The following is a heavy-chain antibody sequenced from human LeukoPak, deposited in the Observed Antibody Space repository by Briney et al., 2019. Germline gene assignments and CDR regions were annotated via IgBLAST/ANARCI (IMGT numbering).Heavy chain of an antibody. CDR3: AGDRPAGGVGDFDP. V-gene: IGHV3-66*01. Sequence: GGSLRLSCVASGFTVSSHYMSWVRQAPGKGLEWVSAIYTDGSTYYAGSVKGRFTISRDNSENTLYLQMNSLRVEDTAVYYCAGDRPAGGVGDFDPGGQGTLVTVSS. CDR2: IYTDGST. J-gene: IGHJ5*02. CDR1: GFTVSSHY. D-gene: IGHD3-16*01.